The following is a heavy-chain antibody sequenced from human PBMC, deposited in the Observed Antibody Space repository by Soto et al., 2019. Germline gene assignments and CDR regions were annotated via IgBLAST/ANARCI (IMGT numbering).Heavy chain of an antibody. J-gene: IGHJ4*02. CDR2: ISATGGST. CDR1: GFTFNNYA. Sequence: GGSLRLSCAASGFTFNNYAMNWVRQAPGKGLEWVATISATGGSTYYADSVKGRFTISRDNSKNTLYLQMNGLRVEDTAVYYCAKDRLAGNFGYWGQGTQVTVSS. CDR3: AKDRLAGNFGY. V-gene: IGHV3-23*01.